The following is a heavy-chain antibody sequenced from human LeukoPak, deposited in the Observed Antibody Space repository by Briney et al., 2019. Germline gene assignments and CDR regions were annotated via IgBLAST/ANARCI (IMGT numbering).Heavy chain of an antibody. V-gene: IGHV1-69*04. D-gene: IGHD3-22*01. Sequence: ASVKVSCKASGGTFSSYAISWVRQAPGQGLEWMGRIIPILGIANYAQMFQGRVTITADKSTSTAYMELSSLRSEDTAVYYCARDSGYYDSSGYYLTLSFDYWGQGTLVTVSS. J-gene: IGHJ4*02. CDR1: GGTFSSYA. CDR3: ARDSGYYDSSGYYLTLSFDY. CDR2: IIPILGIA.